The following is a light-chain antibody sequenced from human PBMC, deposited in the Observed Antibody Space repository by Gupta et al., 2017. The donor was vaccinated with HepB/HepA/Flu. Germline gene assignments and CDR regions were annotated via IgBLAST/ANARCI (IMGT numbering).Light chain of an antibody. CDR2: DTG. J-gene: IGLJ3*02. CDR3: SLSYNGPWV. CDR1: TGAVTSGHY. V-gene: IGLV7-46*01. Sequence: AVVTQEPSLPVSPGGTVTPTCGSSTGAVTSGHYPYWFQQKPGQAPRTLIYDTGNKNSWNPDLFSGSLLGAKAALTLSGAQPEDDAYYYCSLSYNGPWVFGGGTKLTVL.